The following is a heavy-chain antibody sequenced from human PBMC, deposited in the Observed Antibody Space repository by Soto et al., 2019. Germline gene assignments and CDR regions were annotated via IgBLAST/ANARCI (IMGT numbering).Heavy chain of an antibody. CDR3: ARGPVSRIAARGNWFDP. J-gene: IGHJ5*02. Sequence: GGSLRLSCAASGFTFSSYAMHWVRQAPGKGLEYVSAISSNGGSTYYANSVKGRFTISRDNSKNTLYLQMGSLRAEDMAVYYCARGPVSRIAARGNWFDPWGQGTLVTVSS. CDR2: ISSNGGST. D-gene: IGHD6-6*01. V-gene: IGHV3-64*01. CDR1: GFTFSSYA.